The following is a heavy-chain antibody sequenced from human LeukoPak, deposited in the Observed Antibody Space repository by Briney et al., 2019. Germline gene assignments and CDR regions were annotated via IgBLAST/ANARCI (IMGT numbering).Heavy chain of an antibody. V-gene: IGHV3-74*01. CDR3: AGVPAAMRVDY. CDR1: GFTFSGSA. CDR2: ISSDGSST. D-gene: IGHD2-2*01. J-gene: IGHJ4*02. Sequence: GGSLRLSCAASGFTFSGSAMSWVRQAPGKGLVWVSRISSDGSSTSYADSVKGRFTISRDNAKNTLYLQMNSLRAEDTAVYYCAGVPAAMRVDYWGQGTLVTVSS.